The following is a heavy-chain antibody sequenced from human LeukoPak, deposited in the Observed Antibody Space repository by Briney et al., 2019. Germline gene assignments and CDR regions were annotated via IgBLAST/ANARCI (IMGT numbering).Heavy chain of an antibody. V-gene: IGHV4-34*01. D-gene: IGHD4-17*01. CDR2: INHTGST. J-gene: IGHJ6*02. CDR1: GGPLSGYY. Sequence: SETLSLTCVVYGGPLSGYYWSWLRQTPGKGLEWIGEINHTGSTNYNPSLRSRVTMSVDTTQKQLSLKLTSVTAADTAVYYCALDYGMFLDGMDVWGQGTTVTVSS. CDR3: ALDYGMFLDGMDV.